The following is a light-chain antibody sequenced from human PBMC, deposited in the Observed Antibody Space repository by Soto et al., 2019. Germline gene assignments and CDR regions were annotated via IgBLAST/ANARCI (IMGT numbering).Light chain of an antibody. Sequence: QSALTQPPSASGTPGQSVSVSCSGSSSNVGGNPVNWYQHVPTTAPKLLIYTNTQRPSGVPDRFSGSKSGTSASLPISGLQSEDEADYYCASWDDSLNGPVFGTGTKVTVL. V-gene: IGLV1-44*01. J-gene: IGLJ1*01. CDR2: TNT. CDR3: ASWDDSLNGPV. CDR1: SSNVGGNP.